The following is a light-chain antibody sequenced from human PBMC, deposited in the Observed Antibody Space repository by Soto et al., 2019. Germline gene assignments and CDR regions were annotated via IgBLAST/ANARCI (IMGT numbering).Light chain of an antibody. CDR1: SSDVGGYNT. V-gene: IGLV2-14*01. CDR3: NSLRVNHVYV. J-gene: IGLJ1*01. CDR2: EVS. Sequence: QSVLTQPASVSGSPGQTVTISCPGTSSDVGGYNTVSWYQHHPGKAPKLIIYEVSHRPGGMSARFSASKSGNTASLTISGLQAEDEADYYCNSLRVNHVYVFGTGTKATVL.